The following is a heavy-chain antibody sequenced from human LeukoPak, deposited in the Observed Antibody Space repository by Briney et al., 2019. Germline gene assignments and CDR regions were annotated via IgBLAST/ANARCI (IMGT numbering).Heavy chain of an antibody. J-gene: IGHJ4*02. CDR2: IKQDGSEK. Sequence: PGGSLRLSCAAAGFTFSNFWMNWVRQTPGKGLEWVANIKQDGSEKNYVDSVKGRFTISRDNSKNTMDLQMNSLRVEDTAVYYCAKDEGTSVDGDYFDSWGQGILVTVSS. V-gene: IGHV3-7*03. CDR3: AKDEGTSVDGDYFDS. CDR1: GFTFSNFW. D-gene: IGHD3-10*01.